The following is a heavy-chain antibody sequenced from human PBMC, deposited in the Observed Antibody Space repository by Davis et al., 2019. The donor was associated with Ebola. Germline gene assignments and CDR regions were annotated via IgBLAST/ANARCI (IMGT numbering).Heavy chain of an antibody. CDR2: ISSSGSTI. D-gene: IGHD6-13*01. V-gene: IGHV3-48*03. J-gene: IGHJ4*02. Sequence: PGGSLRLSCAASGFTFSSYEMNWVRQAPGKGLEWVSYISSSGSTIYYADSVKGRFTISRDNAKNSLYLQMNSLRAEDTAVYYCARDLRIHGIAAAGTGYWGQGTLVTVSS. CDR3: ARDLRIHGIAAAGTGY. CDR1: GFTFSSYE.